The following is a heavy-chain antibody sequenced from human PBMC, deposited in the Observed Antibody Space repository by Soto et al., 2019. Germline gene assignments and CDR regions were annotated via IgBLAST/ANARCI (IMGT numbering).Heavy chain of an antibody. D-gene: IGHD2-2*01. CDR2: ISSSSSYI. J-gene: IGHJ2*01. V-gene: IGHV3-21*01. CDR3: ARAGMVVVPAGDWYFDL. CDR1: GFTFSRYS. Sequence: EVQLVESGGGLVKPGGSLRLSCAASGFTFSRYSMNWVRQAPGKGLEWVSSISSSSSYIYYADSVKGRFTISRDNAKNSLYLQMNSPRAEDTAVYYGARAGMVVVPAGDWYFDLWGRGTLVTVSS.